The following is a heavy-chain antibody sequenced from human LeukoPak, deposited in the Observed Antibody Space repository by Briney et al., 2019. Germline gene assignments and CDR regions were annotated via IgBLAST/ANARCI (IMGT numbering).Heavy chain of an antibody. D-gene: IGHD6-13*01. CDR1: GGSISSYY. V-gene: IGHV4-59*08. Sequence: SETLFLTCTVSGGSISSYYWSWIRQPPGKGLEWIGYIYYSGSTNYNPSLKTRVTISVDTSKNQFSLKLSSVTAADTAVYYCARLSGARIAAAGLFDYWGQGTLVTVSS. CDR3: ARLSGARIAAAGLFDY. J-gene: IGHJ4*02. CDR2: IYYSGST.